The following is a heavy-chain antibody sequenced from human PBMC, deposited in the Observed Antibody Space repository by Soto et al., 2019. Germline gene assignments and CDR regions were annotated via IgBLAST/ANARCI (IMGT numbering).Heavy chain of an antibody. CDR1: GYTFTSYG. Sequence: QVQLVQSGAEVKKPGASVKVSCKASGYTFTSYGISWVRQAPGQGLEWMGWISAYNGNTNYAQKLQGRATMTTDTPTRTAYMEPRSLRSGDAGVYYCASGVYLCGTGDGYYYYGMDVWGQGTTVTVS. CDR2: ISAYNGNT. V-gene: IGHV1-18*01. CDR3: ASGVYLCGTGDGYYYYGMDV. D-gene: IGHD2-8*01. J-gene: IGHJ6*02.